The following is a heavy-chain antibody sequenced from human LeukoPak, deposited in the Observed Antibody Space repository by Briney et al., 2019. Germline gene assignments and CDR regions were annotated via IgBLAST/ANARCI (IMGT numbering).Heavy chain of an antibody. Sequence: SDTLSLTCAVSGYSISSDYFWGWIRQPPGKGLEYIGAIYHSGSTYYNPSLKSRVIISVDTSNNQFSLKLNSVTAAATAVYYCARGILLWGQGTLVTVSS. D-gene: IGHD2-15*01. CDR3: ARGILL. CDR2: IYHSGST. J-gene: IGHJ4*02. V-gene: IGHV4-38-2*01. CDR1: GYSISSDYF.